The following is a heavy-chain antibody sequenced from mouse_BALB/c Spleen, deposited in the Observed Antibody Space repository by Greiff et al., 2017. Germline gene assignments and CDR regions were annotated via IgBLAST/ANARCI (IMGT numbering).Heavy chain of an antibody. CDR2: IYPSDSYT. V-gene: IGHV1-69*02. D-gene: IGHD4-1*01. J-gene: IGHJ3*01. Sequence: QVQLQQPGAELVRPGASVKLSCKASGYTFTSYWINWVKQRPGQGLEWIGNIYPSDSYTNYNQKFKDKATLTVDKSSSTAYMKLSSPTSEDSAVYYCTRSGTGTAYWGQGTLVTVSA. CDR1: GYTFTSYW. CDR3: TRSGTGTAY.